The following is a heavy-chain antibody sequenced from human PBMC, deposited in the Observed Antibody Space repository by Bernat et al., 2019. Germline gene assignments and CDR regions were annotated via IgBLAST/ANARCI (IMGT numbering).Heavy chain of an antibody. V-gene: IGHV3-30-3*01. Sequence: QVQLVESGGGVVQPGRSLRLSCTASGFTFSTDAMHWGRQAAGKGLEWGAVISYDGIDKCYAYSVKGRFTLSRDNSKNTLFLQMNSLRPEDTAVYYCARDKSYSNSSGSLGYWGQGTLVTVSS. CDR1: GFTFSTDA. D-gene: IGHD6-6*01. CDR3: ARDKSYSNSSGSLGY. J-gene: IGHJ4*02. CDR2: ISYDGIDK.